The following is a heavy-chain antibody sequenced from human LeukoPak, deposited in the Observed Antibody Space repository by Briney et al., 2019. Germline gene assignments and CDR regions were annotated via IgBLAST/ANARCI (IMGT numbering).Heavy chain of an antibody. Sequence: GASVKVSCKASGGTFSSYAISWVRQAPGQGLEWMGGIIPILGIANYAQKFQGRVTITADKSTSTAYMELSSLRSEDTAVYYCARAQQLVSLFDYWGQGTLVTVSS. CDR2: IIPILGIA. CDR1: GGTFSSYA. CDR3: ARAQQLVSLFDY. D-gene: IGHD6-13*01. V-gene: IGHV1-69*10. J-gene: IGHJ4*02.